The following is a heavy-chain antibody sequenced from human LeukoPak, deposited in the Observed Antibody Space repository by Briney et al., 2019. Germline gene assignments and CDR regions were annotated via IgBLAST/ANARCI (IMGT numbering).Heavy chain of an antibody. J-gene: IGHJ4*02. CDR1: GGSFSGYY. CDR2: ISGSGGST. CDR3: AKVFRALDYFDY. Sequence: PSETLSLTCAVYGGSFSGYYWSWIRQPPGKGLEWVSAISGSGGSTYYADSVKGRFTISRDNSKNTLYLQMNSLRAEDTAVYYCAKVFRALDYFDYWGQGTLVTVSS. D-gene: IGHD3-9*01. V-gene: IGHV3-23*01.